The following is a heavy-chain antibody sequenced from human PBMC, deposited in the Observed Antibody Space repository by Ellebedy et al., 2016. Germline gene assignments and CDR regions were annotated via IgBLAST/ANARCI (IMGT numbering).Heavy chain of an antibody. J-gene: IGHJ4*02. D-gene: IGHD4-11*01. CDR2: IFYTGTT. CDR1: GGSITTNNYY. Sequence: SETLSLTCTVSGGSITTNNYYWAWIRQPPGKGLEWLGHIFYTGTTFYNPSLKSRLTISVDTSKDQFSVSLTSVTAADTALYFCARLDFSNAGGFFDYWGQGILVTVSS. V-gene: IGHV4-39*01. CDR3: ARLDFSNAGGFFDY.